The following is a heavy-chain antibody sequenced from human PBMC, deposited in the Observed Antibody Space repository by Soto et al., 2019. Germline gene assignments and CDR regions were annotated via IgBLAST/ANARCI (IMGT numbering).Heavy chain of an antibody. D-gene: IGHD4-17*01. V-gene: IGHV3-49*04. CDR3: TRELYGDYNY. CDR1: GFTFGDYP. J-gene: IGHJ4*02. Sequence: GSLRLSCTASGFTFGDYPMTWVRQAPGRGLEWIGFIRSKAYGGTTQYAASVKGRFNISRDDSKSTAYLQMNSLKTDDTAVYFCTRELYGDYNYWGQGTLVTVSS. CDR2: IRSKAYGGTT.